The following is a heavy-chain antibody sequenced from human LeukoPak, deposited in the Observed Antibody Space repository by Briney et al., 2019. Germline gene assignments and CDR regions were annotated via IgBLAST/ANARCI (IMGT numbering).Heavy chain of an antibody. V-gene: IGHV1-2*02. CDR2: INPTSGGT. D-gene: IGHD3-10*01. Sequence: ASVKVSCKASGYTFTGYYIQWVRQAPGQGLEWTGWINPTSGGTNYAQKFQGRVTMTRDTSISTAYMELNSLRSDDTAVYYCARDPVYYYGSGSSRFDPWGQGTLVTASS. J-gene: IGHJ5*02. CDR1: GYTFTGYY. CDR3: ARDPVYYYGSGSSRFDP.